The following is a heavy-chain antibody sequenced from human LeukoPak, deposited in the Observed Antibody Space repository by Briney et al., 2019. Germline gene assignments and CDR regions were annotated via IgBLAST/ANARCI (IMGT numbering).Heavy chain of an antibody. CDR2: IYPSDSNT. Sequence: GESLKISCKGSGYSFANYWIGWVRQMPGKGLEWMGIIYPSDSNTRYNPSFQDQVTISADKSISTAYLQWSSLKASDTAMYYCALNPRGYCSGGSCYIGYWGQGTLVTVSS. CDR3: ALNPRGYCSGGSCYIGY. J-gene: IGHJ4*02. V-gene: IGHV5-51*01. D-gene: IGHD2-15*01. CDR1: GYSFANYW.